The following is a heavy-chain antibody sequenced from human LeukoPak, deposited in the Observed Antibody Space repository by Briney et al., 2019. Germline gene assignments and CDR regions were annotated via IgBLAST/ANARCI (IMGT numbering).Heavy chain of an antibody. CDR2: IIPIFGTA. Sequence: SVKVSCKASGGTSSSYAISWVRQAPGQGLEWMGGIIPIFGTANYAQKFQGRVTITADESTSTAYMELSSLRSEDTAVYYCAREADQYSSRGALSYWGQGTLVTVSS. CDR1: GGTSSSYA. J-gene: IGHJ4*02. D-gene: IGHD6-13*01. V-gene: IGHV1-69*13. CDR3: AREADQYSSRGALSY.